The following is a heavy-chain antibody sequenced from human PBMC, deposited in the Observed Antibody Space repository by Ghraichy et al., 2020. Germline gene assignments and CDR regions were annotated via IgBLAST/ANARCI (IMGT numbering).Heavy chain of an antibody. CDR3: AGDPPGGSGFYYFNY. V-gene: IGHV3-53*01. Sequence: GGSLRLSCAASGFTVTTNSMSWVRQAPGKGLEWVSVIYSAGYAYYADSVKGRFTIYRDTYKNTLYLHMNSLRAEDTAFYYCAGDPPGGSGFYYFNYWGQGTLVTVSS. CDR1: GFTVTTNS. D-gene: IGHD6-19*01. J-gene: IGHJ4*02. CDR2: IYSAGYA.